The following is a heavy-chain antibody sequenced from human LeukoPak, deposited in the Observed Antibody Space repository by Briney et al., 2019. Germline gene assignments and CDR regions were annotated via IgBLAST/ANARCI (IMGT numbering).Heavy chain of an antibody. D-gene: IGHD2-15*01. J-gene: IGHJ1*01. CDR3: ARDSSDIRSLIAH. V-gene: IGHV1-46*01. Sequence: ASVKVSCKASGYTFTSNYIHWVRQAPGQGLEWMGMIYPRDGSTSYAQKFQGRVTVTRDTSTSTVHMELSGLRSEDTAVYYCARDSSDIRSLIAHWGQGTLVTVSS. CDR1: GYTFTSNY. CDR2: IYPRDGST.